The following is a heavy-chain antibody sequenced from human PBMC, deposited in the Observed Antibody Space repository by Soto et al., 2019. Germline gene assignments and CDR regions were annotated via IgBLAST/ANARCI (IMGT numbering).Heavy chain of an antibody. J-gene: IGHJ5*02. CDR2: MNPNSGNT. Sequence: GASVKVSCKASGYTFTSYDINWVRQATGQGLEWMGWMNPNSGNTGYAQKFQGRVTMTRNTSISTAYMELSSLRSEDTAVYYCARAGLGRRGRVAGTRDPWGQGTMVIVSA. D-gene: IGHD6-19*01. CDR1: GYTFTSYD. V-gene: IGHV1-8*01. CDR3: ARAGLGRRGRVAGTRDP.